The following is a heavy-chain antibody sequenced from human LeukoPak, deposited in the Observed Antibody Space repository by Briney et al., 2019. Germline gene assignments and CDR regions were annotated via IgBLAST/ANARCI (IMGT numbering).Heavy chain of an antibody. Sequence: SETLPLTCAVYGGSFSGYYWSWIRQPPGKGLEWIGEINHSGSTNYNPSLKSRVTISVDTSKNQFSLKLSSVTAADTAVYYCAREASVATAFYSYWGQGTLVTVSS. V-gene: IGHV4-34*01. CDR2: INHSGST. J-gene: IGHJ4*02. D-gene: IGHD5-12*01. CDR1: GGSFSGYY. CDR3: AREASVATAFYSY.